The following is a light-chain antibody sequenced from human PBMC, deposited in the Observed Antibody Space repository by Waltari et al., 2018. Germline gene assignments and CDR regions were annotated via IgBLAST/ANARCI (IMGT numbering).Light chain of an antibody. CDR3: SSYSTSSSLIL. CDR2: IVN. V-gene: IGLV2-14*03. Sequence: QSALSQPASVSGSPGQSITISGTGARGDVGGHVYVSCNHQNPGKAPKPKIRIVNNRASGASNRFSGSKSGNTAALTISGLQAEDDADYYCSSYSTSSSLILFGEGTKVTVL. J-gene: IGLJ2*01. CDR1: RGDVGGHVY.